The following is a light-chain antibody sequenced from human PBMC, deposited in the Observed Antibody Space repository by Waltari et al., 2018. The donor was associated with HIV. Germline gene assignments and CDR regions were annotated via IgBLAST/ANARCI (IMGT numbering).Light chain of an antibody. CDR2: DNN. Sequence: QSVLPQPPSVSAAPGQTVTISCSGTSSNIGNNCVSRYQQVTGAAPKLVLYDNNERPSGIRDRFSGSKSGTSATLDITGLQPGDEADYYCGTWDSGKNVWVFGGGTKLTVL. CDR3: GTWDSGKNVWV. CDR1: SSNIGNNC. J-gene: IGLJ3*02. V-gene: IGLV1-51*01.